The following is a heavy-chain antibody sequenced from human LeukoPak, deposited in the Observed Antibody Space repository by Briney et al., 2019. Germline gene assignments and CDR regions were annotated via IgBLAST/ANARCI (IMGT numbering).Heavy chain of an antibody. D-gene: IGHD4-11*01. J-gene: IGHJ4*02. CDR1: GYTFTSYG. CDR3: ARAESSNWDTKYYFDY. Sequence: ASVKVSCKASGYTFTSYGISWVRQAPGQGLEWMGWISAYNGNTNYAQKFQGRVTMTRDTSISTAYMELSRLRSDDTAVYYCARAESSNWDTKYYFDYWGQGTLVTVSS. V-gene: IGHV1-18*01. CDR2: ISAYNGNT.